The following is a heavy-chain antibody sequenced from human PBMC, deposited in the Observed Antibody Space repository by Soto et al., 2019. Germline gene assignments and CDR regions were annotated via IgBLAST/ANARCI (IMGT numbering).Heavy chain of an antibody. CDR3: ARVERGTATTVVDAFDI. Sequence: QVQLQQWGAGLLKPSETLSLTCAVYGGSVSSGSYYWSWIRQPPGKGLEWIGAMSHSGGTHFNLALKSRVTISVDTSKNQFSLKMSFVTAADTALYYCARVERGTATTVVDAFDIWGPGTMVTVSS. D-gene: IGHD1-1*01. CDR2: MSHSGGT. V-gene: IGHV4-34*01. J-gene: IGHJ3*02. CDR1: GGSVSSGSYY.